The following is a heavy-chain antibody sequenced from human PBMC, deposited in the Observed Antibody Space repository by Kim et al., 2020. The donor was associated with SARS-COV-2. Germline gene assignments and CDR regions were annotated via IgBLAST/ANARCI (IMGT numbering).Heavy chain of an antibody. D-gene: IGHD2-15*01. J-gene: IGHJ4*02. CDR2: LKSKPAGGRL. CDR3: TTLDCSAGSCCSNY. CDR1: GFTFSNAW. V-gene: IGHV3-15*01. Sequence: GGSLRLSCAASGFTFSNAWMSWVRQAPGKGLEWVGRLKSKPAGGRLDYAAPVEGRFTISRDDSTDMLYLQMNNLRSDDTAMYYCTTLDCSAGSCCSNYWGQGALVTVSS.